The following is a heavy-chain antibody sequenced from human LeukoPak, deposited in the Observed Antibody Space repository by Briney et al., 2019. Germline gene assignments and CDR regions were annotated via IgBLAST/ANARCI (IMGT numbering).Heavy chain of an antibody. Sequence: GRSLRLSCAASGFTFDDYAMHWVRHAPGKGLEWVSGISGNSGSVGYADSVRGRFTISRDNDKNSLYLQMNSLGAEDTALYYCAKRADPDRYFDYWGQGTLVTVSS. V-gene: IGHV3-9*01. CDR2: ISGNSGSV. CDR1: GFTFDDYA. CDR3: AKRADPDRYFDY. J-gene: IGHJ4*02.